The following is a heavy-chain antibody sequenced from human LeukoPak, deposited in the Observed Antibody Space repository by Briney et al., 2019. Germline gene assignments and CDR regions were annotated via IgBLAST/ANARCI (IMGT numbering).Heavy chain of an antibody. Sequence: GGSLRLSCAASGFTFSSYAMHWVRQAPGKGLEYVSAISSNGGSTYYANSVKGRFTISRDNSKNTLNLHMNSLRAEDTAVYYCAKDPTHYRVWDYYETIGLSYWGQGTLVTVSS. D-gene: IGHD3-22*01. CDR1: GFTFSSYA. CDR2: ISSNGGST. V-gene: IGHV3-64*01. CDR3: AKDPTHYRVWDYYETIGLSY. J-gene: IGHJ4*02.